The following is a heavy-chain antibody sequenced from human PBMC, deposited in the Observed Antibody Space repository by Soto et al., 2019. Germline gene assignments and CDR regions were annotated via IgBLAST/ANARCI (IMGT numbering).Heavy chain of an antibody. CDR3: AKDHYYDSSGYWTGFDY. V-gene: IGHV3-23*01. D-gene: IGHD3-22*01. Sequence: PGGSLRLSCAASGFTFSSYAMSWVRQAPGKGLEWASAISGSGGSTYYADSVKGRFTISRDNSKNTLYLQMNSLRAEDTAVYYCAKDHYYDSSGYWTGFDYWGQGTLVTVSS. CDR1: GFTFSSYA. J-gene: IGHJ4*02. CDR2: ISGSGGST.